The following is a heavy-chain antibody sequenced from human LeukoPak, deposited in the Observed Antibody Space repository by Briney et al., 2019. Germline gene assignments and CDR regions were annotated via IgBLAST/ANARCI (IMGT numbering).Heavy chain of an antibody. D-gene: IGHD3-16*01. V-gene: IGHV4-61*02. CDR2: IYTTGST. J-gene: IGHJ4*02. CDR1: GGSISSGSYY. CDR3: ARDNPFKYDYVN. Sequence: SDTLSLTCTVSGGSISSGSYYWSWIRQPAGKELEWIGRIYTTGSTNYSPSLKSRVTISADTSKNQFSLKLSSVTAADTAVYYCARDNPFKYDYVNWGQGTLVTVSS.